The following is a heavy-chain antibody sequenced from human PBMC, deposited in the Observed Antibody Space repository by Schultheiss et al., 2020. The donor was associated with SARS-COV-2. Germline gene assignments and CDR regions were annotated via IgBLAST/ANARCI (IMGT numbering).Heavy chain of an antibody. CDR2: IRSKANSYAT. J-gene: IGHJ6*02. D-gene: IGHD3-9*01. Sequence: GESLKISCAASGFTFSGSAMHWVRQASGKGLEWVGRIRSKANSYATAYAASVKGRFTISRDDSKNTAYLQMNSLRAEDTAVYYCARDRAWGIYGLTGYYDYYYGMDVWGQGTTVTVSS. V-gene: IGHV3-73*01. CDR1: GFTFSGSA. CDR3: ARDRAWGIYGLTGYYDYYYGMDV.